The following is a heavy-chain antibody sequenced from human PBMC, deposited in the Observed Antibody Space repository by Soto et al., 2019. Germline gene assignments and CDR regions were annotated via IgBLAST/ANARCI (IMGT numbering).Heavy chain of an antibody. CDR3: ARRITMVRGPYYYYGMDV. Sequence: VRQAPGKGLEWVSYISSTSSTKSYADSVKGRFTISRDNAKNSLYLQMNSLRDEDTAVYYCARRITMVRGPYYYYGMDVWGQGTTVTVSS. V-gene: IGHV3-48*02. J-gene: IGHJ6*02. CDR2: ISSTSSTK. D-gene: IGHD3-10*01.